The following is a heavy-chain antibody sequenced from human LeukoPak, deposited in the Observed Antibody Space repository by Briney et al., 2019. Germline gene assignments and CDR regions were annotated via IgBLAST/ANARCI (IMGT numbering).Heavy chain of an antibody. CDR2: IYYSGST. CDR1: GGSISSYY. Sequence: SETLSLTCTVSGGSISSYYWSWLRQPPGKGLEWIGYIYYSGSTTYNPSLKSRITISVDTSKNQFSLKLSSVTAADTAVYYCARHGYYYDSSGYYWPYYYYGMDVWGQGTTVTVSS. CDR3: ARHGYYYDSSGYYWPYYYYGMDV. D-gene: IGHD3-22*01. V-gene: IGHV4-59*08. J-gene: IGHJ6*02.